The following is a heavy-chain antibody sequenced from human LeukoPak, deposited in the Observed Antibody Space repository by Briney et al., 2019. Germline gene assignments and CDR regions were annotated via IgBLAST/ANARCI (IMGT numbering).Heavy chain of an antibody. CDR3: ARIPTPYDSSGYYLGFVDY. CDR2: ISSSSSTI. D-gene: IGHD3-22*01. CDR1: GFTFSSYS. Sequence: GGSLRLSCAASGFTFSSYSMNWVRQAPGKGLEWVSYISSSSSTIYYADSVKGRFTISRDNAKNSLYLQMNSLRAEDTAVYYCARIPTPYDSSGYYLGFVDYWGQGTLVTVSS. J-gene: IGHJ4*02. V-gene: IGHV3-48*01.